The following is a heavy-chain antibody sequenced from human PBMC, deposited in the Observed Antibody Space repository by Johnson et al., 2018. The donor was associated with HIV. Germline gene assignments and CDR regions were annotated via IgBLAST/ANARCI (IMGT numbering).Heavy chain of an antibody. V-gene: IGHV3-74*02. CDR1: GFMFDDHA. CDR2: IRNDGSVT. Sequence: VQLVESGGGLVKPGGSLRLSCAASGFMFDDHAMHWVRQAPGKGLVWVSRIRNDGSVTTYADSVKGRFFISSDNSKNALYLQMNSLRAEDTDVYYCTRSDSTYYNFWSGYYTGAFDIWGQGTMVTVSS. D-gene: IGHD3-3*01. CDR3: TRSDSTYYNFWSGYYTGAFDI. J-gene: IGHJ3*02.